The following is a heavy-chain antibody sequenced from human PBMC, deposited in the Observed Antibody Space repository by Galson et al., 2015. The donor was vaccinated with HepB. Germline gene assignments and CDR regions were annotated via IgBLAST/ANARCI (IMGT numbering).Heavy chain of an antibody. D-gene: IGHD5-18*01. CDR2: ISGSGGST. Sequence: SLRLSCAASGFTFSSYAMSWVRQAPGKGLEWVSAISGSGGSTYYADSVKGRFTISRDNSKNTLYLQMNSLRAEDTAVYYCAKDSGIQLWYGGWFDPWGQGTLVTVSS. J-gene: IGHJ5*02. CDR3: AKDSGIQLWYGGWFDP. V-gene: IGHV3-23*01. CDR1: GFTFSSYA.